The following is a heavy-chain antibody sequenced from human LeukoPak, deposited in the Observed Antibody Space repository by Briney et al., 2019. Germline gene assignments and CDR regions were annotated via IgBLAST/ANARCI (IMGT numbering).Heavy chain of an antibody. CDR3: ARSGGLQKLDY. Sequence: PGRSLRLSCAASEFTFSNYALHWVRQAPGKGLQWVAVISYDGNTIHYADSVKGRFIISRDTSKNTLYLQMNSLRAEDTAVYYCARSGGLQKLDYWGQGTLVTVSS. CDR1: EFTFSNYA. V-gene: IGHV3-30-3*01. D-gene: IGHD4-11*01. CDR2: ISYDGNTI. J-gene: IGHJ4*02.